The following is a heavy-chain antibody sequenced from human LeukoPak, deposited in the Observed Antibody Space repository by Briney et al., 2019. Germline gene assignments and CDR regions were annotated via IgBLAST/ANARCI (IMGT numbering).Heavy chain of an antibody. D-gene: IGHD5-12*01. J-gene: IGHJ4*02. CDR2: IYYSGST. V-gene: IGHV4-59*01. CDR1: GGSISSYY. Sequence: TSETLSLTCTVSGGSISSYYWSWIRQPPGKGLEWIGYIYYSGSTNYNPSLKSRVTISVDTSKNQFSLKLSSVTAADTAVYYCAKGYTGYVIDHWGQGTLVTVSS. CDR3: AKGYTGYVIDH.